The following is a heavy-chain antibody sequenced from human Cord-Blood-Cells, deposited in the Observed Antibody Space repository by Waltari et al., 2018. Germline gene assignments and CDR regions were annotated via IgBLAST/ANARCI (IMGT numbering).Heavy chain of an antibody. Sequence: QVQLVQSGAEVKKPGSSVKVSCKASGGTFSSYAISWVRQAPGQGLEWMGGIIPIFGTANYAQKFQGRVTITAEESTSTAYMELSSLRSEDTAVYYCARAGHCSSTSCYWIWYFDLWGRGTLVTVSS. J-gene: IGHJ2*01. D-gene: IGHD2-2*01. V-gene: IGHV1-69*01. CDR3: ARAGHCSSTSCYWIWYFDL. CDR2: IIPIFGTA. CDR1: GGTFSSYA.